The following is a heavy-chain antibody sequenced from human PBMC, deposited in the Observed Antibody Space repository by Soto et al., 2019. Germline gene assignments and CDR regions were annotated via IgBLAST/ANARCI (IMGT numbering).Heavy chain of an antibody. J-gene: IGHJ4*02. V-gene: IGHV3-23*01. CDR2: MSGTAGNT. CDR1: GFTFSNYA. D-gene: IGHD3-10*01. Sequence: EVQLLESGGGSVQPGGSLRLSCAASGFTFSNYAMTWVRQAPGKGLEWVSTMSGTAGNTYYADSVKGRFTISRDNSKNTLCLQMNRLRGEDTAVYYCAIKYYFGAGSDVFYFDYWGQGTLVTVSS. CDR3: AIKYYFGAGSDVFYFDY.